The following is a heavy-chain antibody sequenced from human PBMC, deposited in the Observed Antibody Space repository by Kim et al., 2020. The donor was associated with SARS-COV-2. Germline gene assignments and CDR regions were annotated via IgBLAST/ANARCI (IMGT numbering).Heavy chain of an antibody. CDR2: IIPILGIA. CDR1: GGTFSSYA. J-gene: IGHJ6*03. CDR3: ARGGVEYSSSPEGYYYYMDV. D-gene: IGHD6-6*01. Sequence: SVKVSCKASGGTFSSYAISWVRQAPGQGLEWMGRIIPILGIANYAQKFQGRVTITADKSTSTAYMELSSLRSEDTAVYYCARGGVEYSSSPEGYYYYMDVWGKGPRSPSP. V-gene: IGHV1-69*04.